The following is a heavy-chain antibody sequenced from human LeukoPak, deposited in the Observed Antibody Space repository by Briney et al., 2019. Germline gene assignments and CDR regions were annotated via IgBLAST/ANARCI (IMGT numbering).Heavy chain of an antibody. V-gene: IGHV3-13*01. CDR3: ARGRTWDAFDI. CDR2: IGTSGDT. J-gene: IGHJ3*02. Sequence: PGGSLRLSCAASGFTFSSYDMHWVRQATGKGLEWVSAIGTSGDTYYPGSVKGRFTISRENAKNSLYLQMNSLRAGDAAVYYCARGRTWDAFDIWGQGTTVTVSS. CDR1: GFTFSSYD.